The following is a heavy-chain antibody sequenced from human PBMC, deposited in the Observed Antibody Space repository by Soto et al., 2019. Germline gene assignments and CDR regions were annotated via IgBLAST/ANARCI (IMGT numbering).Heavy chain of an antibody. CDR1: GYTFTSYY. CDR3: ARGTSCGGDCYLFDY. J-gene: IGHJ4*02. D-gene: IGHD2-21*02. Sequence: GASVKVSCKASGYTFTSYYIHWVRQDPGQGRGLVAMINPGGGRTNYAQVFQGRVTLTRDTSTGTVDMELSSLTSDDTAVYHCARGTSCGGDCYLFDYWGQGSLVTVSS. CDR2: INPGGGRT. V-gene: IGHV1-46*01.